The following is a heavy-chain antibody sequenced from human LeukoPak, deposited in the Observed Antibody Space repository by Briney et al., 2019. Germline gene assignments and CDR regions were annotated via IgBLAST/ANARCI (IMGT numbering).Heavy chain of an antibody. CDR1: GGTFSSYA. Sequence: GASVKVSCKASGGTFSSYAISWVRQAPGQGLEWMGGIIPIFGTANYAQKFQGRVTITADGSTSTAYMELSSLRSEDTAVYYCARERVEMATIANHFDYWGQGTLVTVSS. V-gene: IGHV1-69*13. CDR2: IIPIFGTA. J-gene: IGHJ4*02. CDR3: ARERVEMATIANHFDY. D-gene: IGHD5-24*01.